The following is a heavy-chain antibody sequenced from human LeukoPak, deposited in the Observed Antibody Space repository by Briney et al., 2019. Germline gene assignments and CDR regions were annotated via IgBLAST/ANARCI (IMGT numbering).Heavy chain of an antibody. D-gene: IGHD3-10*01. J-gene: IGHJ4*02. CDR2: INPNSGGT. CDR1: GYTFTGYY. Sequence: ASVKVSCKASGYTFTGYYMHWVRQAPGQGLEWMGWINPNSGGTNYAQKFQGRVTMTRDTSISTAYMELRRLRSDDTAVYYCARYLGRFGELFFDNWGQGTLVTVSS. CDR3: ARYLGRFGELFFDN. V-gene: IGHV1-2*02.